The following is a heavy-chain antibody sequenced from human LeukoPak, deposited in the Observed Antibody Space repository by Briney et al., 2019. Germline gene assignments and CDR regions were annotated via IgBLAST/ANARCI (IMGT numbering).Heavy chain of an antibody. CDR3: ARHDYGDTSFDY. J-gene: IGHJ4*02. D-gene: IGHD4-23*01. CDR1: GGSISSSSYY. V-gene: IGHV4-39*01. CDR2: IYYSGST. Sequence: PSETLSLTCTVSGGSISSSSYYWAWIRQPPGKGLEWIGSIYYSGSTYYNPSLKSRVTISVDTSKNQFSLKLSSVTAADTAVYYCARHDYGDTSFDYWGQGTLVTVSS.